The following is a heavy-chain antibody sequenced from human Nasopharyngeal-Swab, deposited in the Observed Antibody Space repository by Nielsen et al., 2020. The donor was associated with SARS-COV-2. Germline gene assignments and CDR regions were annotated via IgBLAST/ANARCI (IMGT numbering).Heavy chain of an antibody. CDR3: ARGSRTGTTFDAFDI. J-gene: IGHJ3*02. CDR1: GFTFSSYG. Sequence: GESLKISCAASGFTFSSYGMHWVRQAPGKGLECVAVISYDGSNKYYADSVKGRFTISRDNSKNTLYLQMNSLRAEDTAVYYCARGSRTGTTFDAFDIWGQGTMVTVSS. V-gene: IGHV3-30*03. D-gene: IGHD1-7*01. CDR2: ISYDGSNK.